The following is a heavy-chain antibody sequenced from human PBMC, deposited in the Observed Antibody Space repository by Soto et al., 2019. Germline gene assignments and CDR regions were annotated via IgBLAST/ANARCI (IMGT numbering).Heavy chain of an antibody. CDR1: GGSITSSSYY. CDR3: ARAFVGGYPLSSDDIFTGLYTFDF. CDR2: IYYSGST. Sequence: PSETLSLTCTVSGGSITSSSYYWGWIRQPPGKGLDWIGSIYYSGSTYYNPSLKSRVAISVDTSKNQFSLSLSSVTAADTAVYFCARAFVGGYPLSSDDIFTGLYTFDFWGQGTLVTVS. V-gene: IGHV4-39*07. J-gene: IGHJ4*02. D-gene: IGHD3-9*01.